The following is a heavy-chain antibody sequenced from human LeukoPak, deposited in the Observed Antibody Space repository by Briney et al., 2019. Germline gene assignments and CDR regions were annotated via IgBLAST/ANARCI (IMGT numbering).Heavy chain of an antibody. Sequence: PEGSLRLSCAASGFTFSSYAMHWVRQAPGKGLEWVAVIWHDGNNKYYADSVKGRFTISRDNSKNTLSLQMNSLRAEDTAVYYCARAHSSGAPFDYWGQGTLVTVSS. V-gene: IGHV3-33*08. CDR2: IWHDGNNK. J-gene: IGHJ4*02. CDR1: GFTFSSYA. CDR3: ARAHSSGAPFDY. D-gene: IGHD6-19*01.